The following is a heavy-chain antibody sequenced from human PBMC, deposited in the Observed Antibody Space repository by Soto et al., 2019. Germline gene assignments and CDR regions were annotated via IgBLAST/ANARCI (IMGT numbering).Heavy chain of an antibody. CDR2: IIPIFGTA. V-gene: IGHV1-69*06. D-gene: IGHD3-22*01. Sequence: QVELVQSGAEVKKPGSSVKVSCQASEDTFRNYAISWVRQAPGQGLEWMGGIIPIFGTANYAQKFQGRVTITADTSANTVYLELSSLRSEDTAVYYCAKDNGGYYDRSGNFEDWGQGTLVTVSS. CDR1: EDTFRNYA. J-gene: IGHJ4*02. CDR3: AKDNGGYYDRSGNFED.